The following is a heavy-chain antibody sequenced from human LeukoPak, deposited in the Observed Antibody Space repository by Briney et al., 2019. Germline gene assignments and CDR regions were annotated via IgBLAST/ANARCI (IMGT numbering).Heavy chain of an antibody. CDR2: ISSSGSTI. D-gene: IGHD2-2*01. J-gene: IGHJ6*03. CDR1: GFTFSDYY. CDR3: ARDLRSSTSRYYYYYMDA. Sequence: GGSLRLSCAASGFTFSDYYMSWIRQAPGKGLEWVSYISSSGSTIYYADSVKGRFTISRDNAKNSLYLQMNSLRAEDTAVYYCARDLRSSTSRYYYYYMDAWGKGTTVTVSS. V-gene: IGHV3-11*01.